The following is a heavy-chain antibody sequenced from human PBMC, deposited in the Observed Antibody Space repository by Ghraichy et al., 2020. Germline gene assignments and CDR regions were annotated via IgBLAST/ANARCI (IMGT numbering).Heavy chain of an antibody. CDR2: IYYSGST. J-gene: IGHJ5*02. V-gene: IGHV4-39*01. Sequence: SETLSLTCTVSGGSISSSSSYWGWIRRPTGKGLEWIGTIYYSGSTYYNPSLKSRVAISVDTSINQFSLKPGSVTAADTAVYYCARLKLWSGYSIPHWFDPRGRRSLLTVSS. CDR1: GGSISSSSSY. CDR3: ARLKLWSGYSIPHWFDP. D-gene: IGHD3-3*01.